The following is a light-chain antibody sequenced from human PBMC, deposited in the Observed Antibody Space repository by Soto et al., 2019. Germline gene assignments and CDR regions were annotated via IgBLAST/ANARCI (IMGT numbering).Light chain of an antibody. CDR1: STNIGSNT. CDR2: SNN. Sequence: QSVLTQPPSAAGTPGQRVTISCSGISTNIGSNTVNWYQQLPGTAPKLLIFSNNQRPSGVPDRFSGSRSGTSASLAISGLQSEDEADYHCAAWDDSLKAVGFGGGTKLTVL. J-gene: IGLJ2*01. CDR3: AAWDDSLKAVG. V-gene: IGLV1-44*01.